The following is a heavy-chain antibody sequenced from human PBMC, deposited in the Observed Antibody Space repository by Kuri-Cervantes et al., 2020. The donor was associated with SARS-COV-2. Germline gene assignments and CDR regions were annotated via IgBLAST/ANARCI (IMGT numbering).Heavy chain of an antibody. CDR2: INPNSRGT. CDR3: ASLGDSNEGPDYGGNSERDY. Sequence: ASVKVSCKASGYTFTGYYMHWVRQAPGQGLEWMGWINPNSRGTNYAQKFQGRVTMTRDTSISTAYMELSRLRSDDTAVYYCASLGDSNEGPDYGGNSERDYWGQGTLVTVSS. V-gene: IGHV1-2*02. D-gene: IGHD4-23*01. J-gene: IGHJ4*02. CDR1: GYTFTGYY.